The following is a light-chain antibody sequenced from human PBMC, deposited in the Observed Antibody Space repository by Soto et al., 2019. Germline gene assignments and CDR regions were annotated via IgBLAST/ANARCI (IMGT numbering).Light chain of an antibody. V-gene: IGKV3-11*01. Sequence: EVLMTQSPATLSVSPGERVTLSCRASQSVYSNLAWYQQKPGQAPRLLIYDASNRATGIPARFSGSGSGTDFTLTISSLEPEDFAVYYCQQRSNWPRTFGQGTKLEIK. CDR1: QSVYSN. CDR3: QQRSNWPRT. J-gene: IGKJ2*01. CDR2: DAS.